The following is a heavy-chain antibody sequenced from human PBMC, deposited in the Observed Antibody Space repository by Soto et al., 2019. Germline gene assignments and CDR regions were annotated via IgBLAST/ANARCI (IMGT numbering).Heavy chain of an antibody. CDR3: AREPRENYYFDY. CDR1: GYPFSNYY. J-gene: IGHJ4*02. CDR2: INPSGGTT. Sequence: QVHLVQSGAEVKRPGASVKVSCKASGYPFSNYYLHWVRQAPGQRPEWLGIINPSGGTTGYPQRFKGRVSITRDTSTSTVYMELPSLRSEDTAVYYCAREPRENYYFDYWGQGTLVTVSS. D-gene: IGHD1-7*01. V-gene: IGHV1-46*01.